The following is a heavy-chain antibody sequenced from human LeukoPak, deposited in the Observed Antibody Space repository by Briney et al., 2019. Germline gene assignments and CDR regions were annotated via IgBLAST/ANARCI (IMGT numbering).Heavy chain of an antibody. CDR1: GGSISSYY. J-gene: IGHJ1*01. V-gene: IGHV4-59*08. CDR2: ISDIGSI. CDR3: ARRSAGAKPYFQH. D-gene: IGHD1-26*01. Sequence: PSETLSLTCTASGGSISSYYWSWIRQPPGKGLEWIAYISDIGSINYNPSLKSRVTISLDTSKNQFSLKLSSVTAADTAVYYCARRSAGAKPYFQHWGQGTLVTVSS.